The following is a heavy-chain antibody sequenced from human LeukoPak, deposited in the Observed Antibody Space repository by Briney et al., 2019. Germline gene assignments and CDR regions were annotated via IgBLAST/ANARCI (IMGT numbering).Heavy chain of an antibody. CDR1: GFTFSSYA. Sequence: PGGSLRLSCAASGFTFSSYAMSWVRQAPGKGLEWVSAISGSGGSTYYADSVKGRFTISRDNSKNTLYLQMNSLRAEDTAVYYCAKDGGGAYDSSGYHLTDYWGQGTLVTVSS. CDR3: AKDGGGAYDSSGYHLTDY. D-gene: IGHD3-22*01. V-gene: IGHV3-23*01. J-gene: IGHJ4*02. CDR2: ISGSGGST.